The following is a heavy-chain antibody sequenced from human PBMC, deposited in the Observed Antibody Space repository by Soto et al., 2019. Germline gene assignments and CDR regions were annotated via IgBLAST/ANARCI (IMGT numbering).Heavy chain of an antibody. J-gene: IGHJ2*01. D-gene: IGHD2-2*02. Sequence: PGGSLRLSCAASGFTFSRYAIHWVRQAPGKGLEWVALISYDGSNKYYADSVKGRFTISRDNSKNRLYLQMNGLRTEDTAVYFCARVTLDPASIPHELRNWYFDLWGRGTLVTVS. CDR1: GFTFSRYA. V-gene: IGHV3-30-3*01. CDR2: ISYDGSNK. CDR3: ARVTLDPASIPHELRNWYFDL.